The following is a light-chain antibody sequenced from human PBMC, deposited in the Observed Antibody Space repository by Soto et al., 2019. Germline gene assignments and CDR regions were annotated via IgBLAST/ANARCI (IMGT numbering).Light chain of an antibody. Sequence: QSVLTQPASVSGSPGQSITISCTGTSSDVGGYNYVSWYQQHPGKAPKVMIYEVNNRPSGGSNRFSGSKSGNTASLIISGLQADDEADYYCSAYTGSSLVFGGGTKVTVL. J-gene: IGLJ2*01. CDR1: SSDVGGYNY. CDR2: EVN. CDR3: SAYTGSSLV. V-gene: IGLV2-14*01.